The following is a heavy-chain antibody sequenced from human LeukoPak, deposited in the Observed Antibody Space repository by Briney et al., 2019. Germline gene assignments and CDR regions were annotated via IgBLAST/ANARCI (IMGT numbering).Heavy chain of an antibody. D-gene: IGHD6-13*01. V-gene: IGHV3-30*02. J-gene: IGHJ4*02. Sequence: GGSLRLSCAASGFTFSSYGMHWVRQAPGKGLEWVALIRYVGSNKYYADSVKGRFTISRDNSKNTLYLQMNSLRAEDTAVYYCAKDSVDRYCSYNLGYWGQGTLVTVSS. CDR2: IRYVGSNK. CDR3: AKDSVDRYCSYNLGY. CDR1: GFTFSSYG.